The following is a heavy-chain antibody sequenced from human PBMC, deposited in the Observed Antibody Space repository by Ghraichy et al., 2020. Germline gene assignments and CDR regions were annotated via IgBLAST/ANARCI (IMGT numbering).Heavy chain of an antibody. D-gene: IGHD6-19*01. Sequence: SETLSLTCTVSGGSISSYYWSWIRQPPGKGLEWIGYIYYSGSTNYNPSLKSRVTISVDTSKNQFSLKLSSVTAADTGVYYCVRDRDEIAVAGTSGAFDIWGQGTMVTVSS. CDR2: IYYSGST. CDR1: GGSISSYY. J-gene: IGHJ3*02. CDR3: VRDRDEIAVAGTSGAFDI. V-gene: IGHV4-59*01.